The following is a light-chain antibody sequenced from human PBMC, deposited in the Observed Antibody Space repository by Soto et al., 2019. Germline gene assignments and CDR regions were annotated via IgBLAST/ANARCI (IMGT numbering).Light chain of an antibody. J-gene: IGKJ3*01. V-gene: IGKV1-39*01. CDR2: AAS. Sequence: DIQMTQSPSSLSASVGDRVTITCRASQSISRYLNWYQQKPVKAPKLLLYAASSLQSGVPSRFSGSGSGTDFTLTISSLQPEDFATYYCQQSYSTRITFGPGTKVDIK. CDR1: QSISRY. CDR3: QQSYSTRIT.